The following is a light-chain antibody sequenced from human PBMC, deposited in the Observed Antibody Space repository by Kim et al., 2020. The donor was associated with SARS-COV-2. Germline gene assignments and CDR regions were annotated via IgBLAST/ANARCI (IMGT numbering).Light chain of an antibody. CDR2: GAS. J-gene: IGKJ5*01. Sequence: ASVGDRVTITCRASQDIRNDLGWYQQNPGRAPKRLIYGASSVQSGVPSRFSGSGSGTEFTLTITGVQPEDFATYFCLQLRTYPLTFGQGTRLEIK. CDR1: QDIRND. CDR3: LQLRTYPLT. V-gene: IGKV1-17*01.